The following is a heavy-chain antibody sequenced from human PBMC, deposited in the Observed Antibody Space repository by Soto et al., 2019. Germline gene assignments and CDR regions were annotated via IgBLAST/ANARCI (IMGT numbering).Heavy chain of an antibody. CDR2: ISDSGSTM. CDR3: AREAPYYDFWGGQSTVLDY. J-gene: IGHJ4*02. Sequence: QVQLVESGGGLVKPGGSLRLSCAVSGFTFSVFCMTWIRQAAGKGLEWVSYISDSGSTMSYADSVKGRFTISRDNAKNSLYLQMNSLSAEDTAVYYCAREAPYYDFWGGQSTVLDYWGQGTLVTVSS. CDR1: GFTFSVFC. V-gene: IGHV3-11*01. D-gene: IGHD3-3*01.